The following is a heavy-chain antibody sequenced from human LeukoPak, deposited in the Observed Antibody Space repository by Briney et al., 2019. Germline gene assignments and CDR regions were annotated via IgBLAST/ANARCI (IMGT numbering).Heavy chain of an antibody. CDR1: GGSISSSSYY. Sequence: PSETLSLTCTVSGGSISSSSYYWGWIRQPPGKGLEWIGSIYCSGSTYYNPSPKSRVTISVDTSKNQFSLKLSSVTAADTAVYYCARRGIRGYSYGQKGDFDYWGQGTLVTVSS. CDR2: IYCSGST. V-gene: IGHV4-39*01. CDR3: ARRGIRGYSYGQKGDFDY. J-gene: IGHJ4*02. D-gene: IGHD5-18*01.